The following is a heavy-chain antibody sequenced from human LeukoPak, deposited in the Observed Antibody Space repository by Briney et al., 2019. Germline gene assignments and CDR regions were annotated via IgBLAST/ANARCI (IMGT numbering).Heavy chain of an antibody. CDR2: ISGNGGGT. V-gene: IGHV3-23*01. D-gene: IGHD1-26*01. J-gene: IGHJ4*02. CDR3: ARHEVRGATTTFDY. Sequence: GGSLRLSCAASGLTFSSYGMSWVRQAPGKGLEWVSGISGNGGGTKYADSVKGRFTISRANSKSTLYLQMSGLRADDTAVYYCARHEVRGATTTFDYWGQGTLVTVSS. CDR1: GLTFSSYG.